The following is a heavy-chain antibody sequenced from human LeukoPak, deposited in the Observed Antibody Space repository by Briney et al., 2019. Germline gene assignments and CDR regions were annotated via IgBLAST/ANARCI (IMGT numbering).Heavy chain of an antibody. CDR1: GFTFSDYR. D-gene: IGHD4-11*01. V-gene: IGHV3-48*01. CDR3: ARAPRDYSNPIDY. Sequence: GGSLRLSCAASGFTFSDYRMSWVRQAPGKGLEWVSYISSSSSTIYYADSVKGRFTISRDNAKNSLYLQMNSLRAEDTAVYYCARAPRDYSNPIDYWGQGTLVTVSS. CDR2: ISSSSSTI. J-gene: IGHJ4*02.